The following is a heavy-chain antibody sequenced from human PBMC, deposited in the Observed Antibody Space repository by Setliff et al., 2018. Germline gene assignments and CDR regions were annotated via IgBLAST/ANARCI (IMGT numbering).Heavy chain of an antibody. J-gene: IGHJ4*02. Sequence: GASVKVSCKASGYTFTSYGISWVRQAPGQGLEWMGWISAYNGNTNYAQKLQGRVTMTEDTSTDTAYMELSSLRSEDTAVYYCARDLSSRVAVAGTVDYWGQGTLVTVSS. D-gene: IGHD6-19*01. V-gene: IGHV1-18*01. CDR2: ISAYNGNT. CDR1: GYTFTSYG. CDR3: ARDLSSRVAVAGTVDY.